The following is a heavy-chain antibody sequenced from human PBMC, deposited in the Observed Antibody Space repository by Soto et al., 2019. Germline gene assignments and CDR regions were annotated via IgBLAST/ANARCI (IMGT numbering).Heavy chain of an antibody. CDR3: ARHRSASGWFDP. CDR1: GYSFTSYW. D-gene: IGHD3-3*01. CDR2: IDPSDSYT. J-gene: IGHJ5*02. Sequence: GESLKISCQGSGYSFTSYWISWVRQMPGKGLEWMGRIDPSDSYTNYSPSFQGHVTISADKSISTAYLQWSSLKASDTAMYYCARHRSASGWFDPWGQGTLVTVSS. V-gene: IGHV5-10-1*01.